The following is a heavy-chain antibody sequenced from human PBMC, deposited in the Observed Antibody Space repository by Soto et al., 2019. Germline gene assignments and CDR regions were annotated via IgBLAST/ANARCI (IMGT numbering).Heavy chain of an antibody. V-gene: IGHV1-8*01. CDR1: GYTFTSYD. CDR3: VRLFYYGSGSWVE. D-gene: IGHD3-10*01. J-gene: IGHJ4*02. CDR2: VNPNNGHT. Sequence: QVQLVQSGAEVKKPGASVKVSCKASGYTFTSYDINWVRQATGQGLEWMGWVNPNNGHTGYAQKFQGRVNMTRNNSISTAYMELDSLRSEDTAVYYCVRLFYYGSGSWVEWGQGTLVTVSS.